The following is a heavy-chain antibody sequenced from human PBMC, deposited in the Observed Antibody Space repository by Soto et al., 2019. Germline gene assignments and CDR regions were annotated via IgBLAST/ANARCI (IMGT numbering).Heavy chain of an antibody. CDR2: ISYDGSNK. CDR3: ARSGWYYYYGMDV. Sequence: GGSLRLSCAASGFTFSSYGMHWVRQAPGKGLEWVAVISYDGSNKYYADSVKGRFTISRDNSKNTLYLQMNSLRAEDTAVYYSARSGWYYYYGMDVWGQGTTVTVSS. V-gene: IGHV3-30*03. D-gene: IGHD6-19*01. CDR1: GFTFSSYG. J-gene: IGHJ6*02.